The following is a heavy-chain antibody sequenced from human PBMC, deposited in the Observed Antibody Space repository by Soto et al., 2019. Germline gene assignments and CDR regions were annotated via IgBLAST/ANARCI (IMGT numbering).Heavy chain of an antibody. Sequence: PSETLSLTCTVSGGSISSSSYYWGWIRQPPGKGLEWIGSIYYSGSTYYNPSLKSRVTISVDTSKNQFSLKLSSVTAADTAVYYCARQVIVMVAATHRWFDPWGQRTLVTVSS. D-gene: IGHD2-15*01. CDR3: ARQVIVMVAATHRWFDP. J-gene: IGHJ5*02. CDR1: GGSISSSSYY. CDR2: IYYSGST. V-gene: IGHV4-39*01.